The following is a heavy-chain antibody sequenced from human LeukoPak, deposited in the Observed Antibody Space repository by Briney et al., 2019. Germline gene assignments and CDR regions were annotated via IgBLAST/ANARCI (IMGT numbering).Heavy chain of an antibody. V-gene: IGHV4-59*06. Sequence: SETLSLTCTVSGGSISSNYLSWIRQHPGKGLEWIGYIYYSGSTYYNPSHKSRVTISVDTSKNQFSLKLSSVTAADTAVYYRARVSRVVVVAAQRVNPEYFLHWPGSPLLTVSS. J-gene: IGHJ1*01. CDR1: GGSISSNY. CDR2: IYYSGST. CDR3: ARVSRVVVVAAQRVNPEYFLH. D-gene: IGHD2-15*01.